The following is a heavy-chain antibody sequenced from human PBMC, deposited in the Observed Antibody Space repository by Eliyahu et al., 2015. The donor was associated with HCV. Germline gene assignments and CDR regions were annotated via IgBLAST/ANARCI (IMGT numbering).Heavy chain of an antibody. V-gene: IGHV5-51*03. CDR3: ARLSGDSRAFYKILYYYYGMDV. D-gene: IGHD3-22*01. CDR2: IXPGDSDI. Sequence: VQLVQSGAEVKKPGESLKISCKASGSXFTGYCXGXVRQMPGKGLEWMGVIXPGDSDIRYSPSFQGQVTISADKAISTAYLQWSSLKASDTAMYYCARLSGDSRAFYKILYYYYGMDVWGQGTTVTVSS. J-gene: IGHJ6*02. CDR1: GSXFTGYC.